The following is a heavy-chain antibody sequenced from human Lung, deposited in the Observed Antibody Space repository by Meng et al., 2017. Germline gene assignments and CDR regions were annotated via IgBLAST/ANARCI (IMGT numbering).Heavy chain of an antibody. Sequence: QVQLVQSGAEVKKPGSSVKVACKTSGGSFSTHTFSWVRQAPGQGLEWMGGLIAVFDKTKAAPRFQDRVTFTADESTSTAYMELSSLTFDDTAVYFCARGRRNEPLFDYCGLVTLVTVSS. CDR2: LIAVFDKT. J-gene: IGHJ4*02. CDR3: ARGRRNEPLFDY. V-gene: IGHV1-69*13. CDR1: GGSFSTHT. D-gene: IGHD1-14*01.